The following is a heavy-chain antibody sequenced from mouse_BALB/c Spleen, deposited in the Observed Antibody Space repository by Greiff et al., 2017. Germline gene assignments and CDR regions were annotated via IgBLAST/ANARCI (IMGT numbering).Heavy chain of an antibody. CDR3: ARQIYDGPFYAMDY. CDR1: GFTFSSYA. Sequence: EVNVVESGGGLVKPGGSLKLSCAASGFTFSSYAMSWVRQSPEKRLEWVAEISSGGSYTYYPDTVTGRFTISRDNAKNTLYLEMSSLRSEDTAMYYCARQIYDGPFYAMDYWGQGTSVTVSS. J-gene: IGHJ4*01. CDR2: ISSGGSYT. D-gene: IGHD2-3*01. V-gene: IGHV5-9-4*01.